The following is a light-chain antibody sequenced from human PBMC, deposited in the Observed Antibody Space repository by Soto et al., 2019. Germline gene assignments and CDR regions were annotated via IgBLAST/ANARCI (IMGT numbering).Light chain of an antibody. V-gene: IGKV1-5*03. CDR2: KAS. CDR3: QHYNSYSEA. CDR1: HTISSW. J-gene: IGKJ1*01. Sequence: DIQMTQSPSTLSGSVGDRVTITCRASHTISSWLAWYQQKPGKAPKLLIYKASTLKSGVPSRFSGSGSGTEFTLTISSLQPDDFATYYYQHYNSYSEAFGQGTKVDIK.